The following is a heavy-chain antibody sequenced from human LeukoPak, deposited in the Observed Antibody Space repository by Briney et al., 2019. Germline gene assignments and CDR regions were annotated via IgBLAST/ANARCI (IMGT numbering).Heavy chain of an antibody. J-gene: IGHJ4*02. CDR2: ISYDGSNK. CDR3: ARAPPRGKRWLQVDY. Sequence: PGGSLRLSCAASGFTFSSYAMHWVRQAPGKGLEWVAVISYDGSNKYYADSVKGRFTISRGNSKNTLYLQMNSLRAEDTAVYYCARAPPRGKRWLQVDYWGQGTLVTVSS. D-gene: IGHD5-24*01. V-gene: IGHV3-30*01. CDR1: GFTFSSYA.